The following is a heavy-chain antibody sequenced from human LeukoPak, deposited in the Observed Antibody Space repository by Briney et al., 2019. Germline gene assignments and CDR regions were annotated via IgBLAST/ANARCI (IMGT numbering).Heavy chain of an antibody. D-gene: IGHD3-22*01. CDR1: GYSFTTYW. CDR2: IYPGDSDT. Sequence: GESLKISCRGSGYSFTTYWIAWVRQMPGKGLEWMGIIYPGDSDTRYSPSFQGQVTISADKSISTAYLQWSSLKASDTAMYYCATLYDSSGYYYPYWGQGTLVTVSS. CDR3: ATLYDSSGYYYPY. J-gene: IGHJ4*02. V-gene: IGHV5-51*01.